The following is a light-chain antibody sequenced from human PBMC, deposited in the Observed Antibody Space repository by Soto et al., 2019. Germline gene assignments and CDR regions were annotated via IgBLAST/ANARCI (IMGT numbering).Light chain of an antibody. J-gene: IGKJ1*01. Sequence: DIQMTQSPSTLSASVGDSVTITCRASQSISSWLAWNQQRPGKAPKVLIYDASSLQSGVPSRFSGSGSGTEFTLTISSLQPDDFATYYCQQYNIYPWTFGQGTEVEIK. V-gene: IGKV1-5*01. CDR1: QSISSW. CDR3: QQYNIYPWT. CDR2: DAS.